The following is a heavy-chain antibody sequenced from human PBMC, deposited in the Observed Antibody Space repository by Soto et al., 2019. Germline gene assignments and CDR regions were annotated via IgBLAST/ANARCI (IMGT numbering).Heavy chain of an antibody. CDR1: GGSISSGGYY. V-gene: IGHV4-31*03. Sequence: SETLSLTCTVSGGSISSGGYYWSWIRQHPGKGLEWIGYIYYSGSTYYNPSLKSRVTISVDTSKNQFSLKLSSVTAADTAVYYCARTFDILTGYYPYYFDYWGQGALVTVSS. CDR2: IYYSGST. D-gene: IGHD3-9*01. J-gene: IGHJ4*02. CDR3: ARTFDILTGYYPYYFDY.